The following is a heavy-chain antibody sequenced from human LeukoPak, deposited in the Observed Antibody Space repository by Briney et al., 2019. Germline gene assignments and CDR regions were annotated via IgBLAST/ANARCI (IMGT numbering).Heavy chain of an antibody. CDR2: ISNSGGST. J-gene: IGHJ4*02. D-gene: IGHD3-10*01. CDR1: GFTFNNYV. CDR3: ARTYGAGSYYAHYFDN. V-gene: IGHV3-23*01. Sequence: WGALSLSLPGSGFTFNNYVMNWVRQAAGKGVEWVSSISNSGGSTYYADSVKGRFTISRDNSKNTLYLQMNSLRGDDTAVYYCARTYGAGSYYAHYFDNWGQGTLVTVSS.